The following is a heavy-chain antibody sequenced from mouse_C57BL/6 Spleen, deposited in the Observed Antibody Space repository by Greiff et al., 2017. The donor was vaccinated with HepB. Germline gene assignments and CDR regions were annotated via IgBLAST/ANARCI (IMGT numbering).Heavy chain of an antibody. J-gene: IGHJ4*01. CDR3: AKYYYAMDY. V-gene: IGHV5-17*01. CDR1: GFTFSDYG. CDR2: ISSGSSTI. Sequence: DVKLVESGGGLVKPGGSLKLSCAASGFTFSDYGMHWVRQAPEKGLEWVAYISSGSSTIYYADTVKGRFTISRDNAKNTLFLQMTSLRSEDTAMYYCAKYYYAMDYWGQGTSVTVSS.